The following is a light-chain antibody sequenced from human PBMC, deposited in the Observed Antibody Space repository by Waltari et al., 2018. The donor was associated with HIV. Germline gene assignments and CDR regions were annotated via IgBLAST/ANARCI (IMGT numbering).Light chain of an antibody. V-gene: IGKV1-39*01. CDR3: QQSYRKPRT. CDR2: AAS. J-gene: IGKJ1*01. Sequence: DIQMTQSPSSLSASVGDRVTITCRASQSISGYLNWYQQRPGKAPNLLIYAASSLQGGVPTRFSCSGSGTEFTLTISSLQPEDFATYGCQQSYRKPRTFGQGTKVEIK. CDR1: QSISGY.